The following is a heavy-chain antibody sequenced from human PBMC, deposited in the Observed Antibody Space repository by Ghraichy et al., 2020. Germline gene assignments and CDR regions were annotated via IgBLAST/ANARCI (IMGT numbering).Heavy chain of an antibody. D-gene: IGHD3-16*01. CDR1: GFTFDDYA. J-gene: IGHJ5*02. V-gene: IGHV3-9*01. CDR3: AKDRGGGPVGWFDP. CDR2: ISWNSGSI. Sequence: SLNISCAASGFTFDDYAMHWVRQAPGKGLEWVSGISWNSGSIGYADSVKGRFTISRDNAKNSLYLQMNSLRAEDTALYYCAKDRGGGPVGWFDPWGQGTLVTVSS.